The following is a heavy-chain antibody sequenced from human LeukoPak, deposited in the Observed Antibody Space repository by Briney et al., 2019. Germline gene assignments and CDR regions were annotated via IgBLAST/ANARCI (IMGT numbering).Heavy chain of an antibody. CDR1: GINFSDFY. J-gene: IGHJ4*02. CDR2: IWSSGSTI. Sequence: GSLRLSCAASGINFSDFYKSWIRQGPGKGLEWVSYIWSSGSTIYYADSVKGRFTISRDNAKNSLYLQMNSLRAEDTAVYYCAREYGYSSSWYFPLDYWGQGTLVTVSS. D-gene: IGHD6-13*01. CDR3: AREYGYSSSWYFPLDY. V-gene: IGHV3-11*01.